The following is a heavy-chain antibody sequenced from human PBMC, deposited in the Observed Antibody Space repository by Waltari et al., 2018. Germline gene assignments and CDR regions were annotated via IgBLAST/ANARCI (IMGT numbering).Heavy chain of an antibody. CDR1: GYTSTGYY. Sequence: QVQLVQSGAEVKKPGASVKVSCKASGYTSTGYYVHWVRQAPGQGLGWLGGINPTSGETYSARNFQGRVTMTRDTSVSTAYMELSGLRFGDAALYYCAGVDTSLTTFDFWGQGTLVTVSS. D-gene: IGHD5-18*01. V-gene: IGHV1-2*02. CDR2: INPTSGET. J-gene: IGHJ4*02. CDR3: AGVDTSLTTFDF.